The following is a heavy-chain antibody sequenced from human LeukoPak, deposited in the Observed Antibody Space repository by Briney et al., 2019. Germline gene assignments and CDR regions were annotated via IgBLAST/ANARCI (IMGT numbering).Heavy chain of an antibody. D-gene: IGHD2-15*01. Sequence: SVKVSCKASGGTFSSYAISWVRQAPGQGLEWMGRIIPILGIANYAQKFQGRVTITADKSTSTAYMELSSLRSEDTAVYYCARVVEGAGLDYWGQGTLVTVSS. V-gene: IGHV1-69*04. CDR2: IIPILGIA. CDR3: ARVVEGAGLDY. J-gene: IGHJ4*02. CDR1: GGTFSSYA.